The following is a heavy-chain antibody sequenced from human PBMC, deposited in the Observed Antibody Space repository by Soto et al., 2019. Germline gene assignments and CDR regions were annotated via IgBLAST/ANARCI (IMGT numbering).Heavy chain of an antibody. V-gene: IGHV4-30-4*01. CDR3: ARDRVYYYDSSGPRTWFDP. CDR2: IYYSGST. D-gene: IGHD3-22*01. Sequence: SETLSLTCTVSGGSISSGDYYWSWIRQPPXKGLEWIGYIYYSGSTYYNPSLKSRVTISVDTSKNQFSLKLSSVTAADTAVYYCARDRVYYYDSSGPRTWFDPWGQGTLVTVSS. CDR1: GGSISSGDYY. J-gene: IGHJ5*02.